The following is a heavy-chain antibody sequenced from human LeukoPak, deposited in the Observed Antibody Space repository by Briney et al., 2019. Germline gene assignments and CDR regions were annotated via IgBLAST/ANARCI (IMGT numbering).Heavy chain of an antibody. V-gene: IGHV4-59*08. CDR3: ARLRCLMGGCWYFDL. Sequence: SETLSLTCTVSGGSISSYYWSWIRQPPGKGLEWIGYIYYSGSTNYNPSLKSRVTISVDTSKNQFSLKLSSVTAADTAVYYCARLRCLMGGCWYFDLWGRGTLVTVSS. CDR1: GGSISSYY. J-gene: IGHJ2*01. D-gene: IGHD4-17*01. CDR2: IYYSGST.